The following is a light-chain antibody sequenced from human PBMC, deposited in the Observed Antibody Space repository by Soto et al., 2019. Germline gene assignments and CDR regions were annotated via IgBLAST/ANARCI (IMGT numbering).Light chain of an antibody. V-gene: IGKV3-20*01. CDR2: GAS. Sequence: EIVLTQSPGTLSLSPGERATLSCRASQSVSSSDLAWYQQKPGQAPRLLIYGASSRATGIPDRFSGRGSGTDFTLTISRLEPEDFAVYYCQQYNSYSFGQGTKVEIK. CDR1: QSVSSSD. J-gene: IGKJ1*01. CDR3: QQYNSYS.